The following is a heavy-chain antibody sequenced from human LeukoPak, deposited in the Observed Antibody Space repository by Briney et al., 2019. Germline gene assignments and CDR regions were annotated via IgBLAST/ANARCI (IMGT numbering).Heavy chain of an antibody. V-gene: IGHV3-66*01. CDR1: GFTVSSKY. CDR3: ARDRLRFGEITYPNAFDI. Sequence: GGSLRLSCAASGFTVSSKYMSWVRQAPGKGLEWVSAIYSGGSTYYADSVKGRFTISRDNSKNTLYLQMNSLRAEDTAVYYCARDRLRFGEITYPNAFDIWGQGTMVTVSS. D-gene: IGHD3-10*01. J-gene: IGHJ3*02. CDR2: IYSGGST.